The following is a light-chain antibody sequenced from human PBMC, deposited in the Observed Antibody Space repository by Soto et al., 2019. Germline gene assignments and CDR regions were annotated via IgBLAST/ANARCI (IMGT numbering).Light chain of an antibody. CDR1: QSVSSH. J-gene: IGKJ1*01. V-gene: IGKV3-11*01. CDR2: DAS. CDR3: QQYNTWPRT. Sequence: ETALTQSPATLSLSPGERVTLSCRASQSVSSHLAWYQQKPGQAPRLLIYDASNRAAGVPARFSGSGSETEFTLTISSLEPEDFAVYYCQQYNTWPRTFGQGTKVEIK.